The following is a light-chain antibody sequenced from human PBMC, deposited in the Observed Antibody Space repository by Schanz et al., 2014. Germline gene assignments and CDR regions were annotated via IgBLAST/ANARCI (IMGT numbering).Light chain of an antibody. Sequence: DIQMTQSPSSLSASVGDRVTITCRARQNINSWLAWYQQKPGKAPKLLIHAASSLQSGVPSRISGSGSGTDFTLTISALQPEDFAIYYCQQTNTFPLTFGGGTKVEIK. CDR1: QNINSW. J-gene: IGKJ4*01. CDR3: QQTNTFPLT. V-gene: IGKV1-12*01. CDR2: AAS.